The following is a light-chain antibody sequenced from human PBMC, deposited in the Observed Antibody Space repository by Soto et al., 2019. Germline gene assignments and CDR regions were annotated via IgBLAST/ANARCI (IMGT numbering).Light chain of an antibody. Sequence: DIVMTQSPDSLAVSLGERATIYCKSSQSLLYSSNNKNYLAWYQQKPGQPPKLLIYWASTRESGVPDRFSGSGSGTDFSLPISSLQAEDVAVYYCQQYYTTPQTFGQGTKVEVK. CDR1: QSLLYSSNNKNY. V-gene: IGKV4-1*01. CDR3: QQYYTTPQT. CDR2: WAS. J-gene: IGKJ1*01.